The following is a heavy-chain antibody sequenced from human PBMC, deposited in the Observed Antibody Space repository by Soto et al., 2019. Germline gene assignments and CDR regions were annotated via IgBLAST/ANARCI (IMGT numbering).Heavy chain of an antibody. D-gene: IGHD6-19*01. CDR3: ARDGPGYISGWETFDY. CDR1: GGSVSSGSYY. J-gene: IGHJ4*02. V-gene: IGHV4-61*01. Sequence: QVQLQESGPGLVKPSETLSLTCTVSGGSVSSGSYYWSWIRQPPGQGLEWIGYIYYSGSTNYNPSLKSRCTISVDTSTHQFSLKLSSVTAADTAVYYWARDGPGYISGWETFDYWGQGTLVTVSS. CDR2: IYYSGST.